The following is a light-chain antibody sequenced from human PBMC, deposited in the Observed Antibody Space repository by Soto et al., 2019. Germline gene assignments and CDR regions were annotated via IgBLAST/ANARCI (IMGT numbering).Light chain of an antibody. CDR3: QQYGNSPRT. CDR1: QSVSTTY. J-gene: IGKJ2*01. V-gene: IGKV3-20*01. CDR2: GTS. Sequence: EIVLTQSPGTLSLSPGERATLSCRASQSVSTTYLAWFQQKPRQAPRLLIYGTSSRATGVPDRFSGSGSGTEFPLTISRLVTEDFAVYYCQQYGNSPRTFGQGTKLEIK.